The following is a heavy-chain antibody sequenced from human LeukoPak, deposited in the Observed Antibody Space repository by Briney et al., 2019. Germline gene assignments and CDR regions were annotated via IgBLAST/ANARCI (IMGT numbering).Heavy chain of an antibody. CDR2: IYYSGST. V-gene: IGHV4-39*01. D-gene: IGHD6-19*01. J-gene: IGHJ4*02. Sequence: PSETLSLTCTVSGGSISSNSFYWGWIRQSPGKGLEWIGTIYYSGSTYYNPSLKSRVTISVDTSKNQFSLKLSSVTAADTAMYYCARVVSGWHNFDYWGQGTLVTVSS. CDR1: GGSISSNSFY. CDR3: ARVVSGWHNFDY.